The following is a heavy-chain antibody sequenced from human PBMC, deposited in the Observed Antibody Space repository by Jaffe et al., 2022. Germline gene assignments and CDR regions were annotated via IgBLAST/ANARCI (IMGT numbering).Heavy chain of an antibody. Sequence: QVQLVQSGAEVKKPGASVKVSCKASGYTFTGYYMHWVRQAPGQGLEWMGRINPNSGGTNYAQKFQGRVTMTRDTSISTAYMELSRLRSDDTAVYYCARGTKDIVVVVAATNYYYYMDVWGKGTTVTVSS. D-gene: IGHD2-15*01. V-gene: IGHV1-2*06. CDR2: INPNSGGT. CDR3: ARGTKDIVVVVAATNYYYYMDV. J-gene: IGHJ6*03. CDR1: GYTFTGYY.